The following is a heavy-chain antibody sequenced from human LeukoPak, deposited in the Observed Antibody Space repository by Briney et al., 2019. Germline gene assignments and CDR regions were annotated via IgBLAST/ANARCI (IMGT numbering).Heavy chain of an antibody. Sequence: AAPVKVSCKASGYTFTSYGISWVRQAPGQGLEWMGWISAYNGNTNYAQKLQGRVTMTTDTSTSTAYMELRSLRSDDTAVYYCARDLTLGGATAFDIWGQGTMVTVSS. V-gene: IGHV1-18*01. CDR1: GYTFTSYG. CDR3: ARDLTLGGATAFDI. D-gene: IGHD1-26*01. J-gene: IGHJ3*02. CDR2: ISAYNGNT.